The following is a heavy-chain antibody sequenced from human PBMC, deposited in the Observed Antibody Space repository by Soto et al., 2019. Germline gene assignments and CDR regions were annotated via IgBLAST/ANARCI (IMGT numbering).Heavy chain of an antibody. CDR1: GYIFISYS. CDR2: INTGNGNT. V-gene: IGHV1-3*04. Sequence: GASVKVSCKASGYIFISYSMHWVRQAPGQSLEWMGWINTGNGNTKYSQKFQGRVTITRDTSASTAYMELSSLRSEDTAVYYCARDPIHYWYFDLWGRGTLVTVSS. CDR3: ARDPIHYWYFDL. J-gene: IGHJ2*01.